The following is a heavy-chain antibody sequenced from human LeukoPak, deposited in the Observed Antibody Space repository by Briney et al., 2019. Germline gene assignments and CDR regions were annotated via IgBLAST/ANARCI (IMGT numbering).Heavy chain of an antibody. CDR1: GFTFDDYA. CDR3: VKEYYSHITNYFDN. D-gene: IGHD3-10*01. V-gene: IGHV3-43*02. CDR2: ISGDGSST. Sequence: GGSLRLSCAASGFTFDDYAMHWVRQAPGKGLEWVSLISGDGSSTFYADSVKGRFTISRDNSKDSLSLQMNSLTTEDTALYYCVKEYYSHITNYFDNWGQGILVTVSS. J-gene: IGHJ4*02.